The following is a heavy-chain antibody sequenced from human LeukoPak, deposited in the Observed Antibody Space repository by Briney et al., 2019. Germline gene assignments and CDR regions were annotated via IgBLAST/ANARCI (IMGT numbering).Heavy chain of an antibody. Sequence: RASVKVSCKASGGTFSSYAISWVRQAPGQGLEWMGGIIPIFGTANYQQKFQGRVTITTDESTSTAYMELSSLRSEDTAVYYCARGSFSSGWQIDYWGQGTLVTVSS. J-gene: IGHJ4*02. CDR2: IIPIFGTA. CDR1: GGTFSSYA. D-gene: IGHD6-19*01. CDR3: ARGSFSSGWQIDY. V-gene: IGHV1-69*05.